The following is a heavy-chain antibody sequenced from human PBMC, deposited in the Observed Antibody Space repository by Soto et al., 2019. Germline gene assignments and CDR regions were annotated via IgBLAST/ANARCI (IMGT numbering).Heavy chain of an antibody. CDR1: GFPLTTYA. CDR3: ARQGDHGDLDY. D-gene: IGHD4-17*01. V-gene: IGHV3-23*01. Sequence: PGGSLRLSCAASGFPLTTYALSWVRQAPGKRLEWVSAVSDDGGAHYASSVMGRFIVSRDNSKNTLYLQMNSLRAEDTAVYYCARQGDHGDLDYWGQGTLVTVSS. J-gene: IGHJ4*02. CDR2: VSDDGGA.